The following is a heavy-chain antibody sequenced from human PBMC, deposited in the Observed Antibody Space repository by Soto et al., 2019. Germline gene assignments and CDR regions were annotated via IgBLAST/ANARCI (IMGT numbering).Heavy chain of an antibody. Sequence: QPGGSLRLSCAASGFTFSSYAMSWVRQAPGKGLEWVSAINGGGGSTFYADSVKGRFTISRDSSKNTLYLQMNSLRAEDTAVYYCAKWDRGYCSITTCHYFDTWGQGTLVTVSS. CDR3: AKWDRGYCSITTCHYFDT. D-gene: IGHD2-2*01. CDR1: GFTFSSYA. J-gene: IGHJ4*02. CDR2: INGGGGST. V-gene: IGHV3-23*01.